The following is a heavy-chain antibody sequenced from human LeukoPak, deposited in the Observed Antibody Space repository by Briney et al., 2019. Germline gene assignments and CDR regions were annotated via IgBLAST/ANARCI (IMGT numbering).Heavy chain of an antibody. CDR3: ARGMNWSFDW. CDR2: TYYRSKWYN. CDR1: GDSVSSNSAA. D-gene: IGHD1-1*01. J-gene: IGHJ4*02. Sequence: SQTLSLTCAISGDSVSSNSAAWNWIRQSPSRGLEWLGRTYYRSKWYNNYAVPAKSRVNINPDTSKNQCSLQLNSVTPGDTVVYYCARGMNWSFDWGGQGTLVTVSS. V-gene: IGHV6-1*01.